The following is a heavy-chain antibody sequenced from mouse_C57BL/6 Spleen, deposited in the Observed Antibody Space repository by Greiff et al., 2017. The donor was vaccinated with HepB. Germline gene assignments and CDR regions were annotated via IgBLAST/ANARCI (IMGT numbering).Heavy chain of an antibody. CDR3: ARDSHYYGSSYYAMDY. J-gene: IGHJ4*01. V-gene: IGHV1-26*01. CDR2: INPNNGGT. D-gene: IGHD1-1*01. CDR1: GYTYTDYY. Sequence: EVKLQQSGPELVKPGASVKISCKASGYTYTDYYMNWVKQSHGKSLEWIGDINPNNGGTSYNQKFKGKATLTVDKSSSTAYMELRSLTSEDSAVYYCARDSHYYGSSYYAMDYWGQGTSVTVSS.